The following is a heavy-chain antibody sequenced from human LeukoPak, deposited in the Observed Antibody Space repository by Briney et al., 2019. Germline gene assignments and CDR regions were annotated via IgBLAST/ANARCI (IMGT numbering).Heavy chain of an antibody. Sequence: SETLSLTCTVSGGSISSYYWSWIRQPPGKGLEWIGYIYYSGSTNYNPSLKSRVTISVDTSKNQFSLKLSSVTPADTAVYYCARDNWKDAGDAFDMWGQGTVVTVSS. J-gene: IGHJ3*02. D-gene: IGHD1-1*01. CDR2: IYYSGST. V-gene: IGHV4-59*01. CDR1: GGSISSYY. CDR3: ARDNWKDAGDAFDM.